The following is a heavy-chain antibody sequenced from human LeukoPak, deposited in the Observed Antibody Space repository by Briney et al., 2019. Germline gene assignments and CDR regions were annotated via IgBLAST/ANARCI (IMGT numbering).Heavy chain of an antibody. CDR3: ARHGQERAVVTPLYYFDY. D-gene: IGHD5-18*01. V-gene: IGHV4-59*08. CDR2: IYYSGIT. CDR1: GDSISSYY. Sequence: SETLSLTCTVSGDSISSYYWSWIRQPPGMGLEWIGYIYYSGITNYNPSLKSRVTISVDTSKDQFSLRLTSVTAADAAVYYCARHGQERAVVTPLYYFDYWGQGTLVTVSS. J-gene: IGHJ4*02.